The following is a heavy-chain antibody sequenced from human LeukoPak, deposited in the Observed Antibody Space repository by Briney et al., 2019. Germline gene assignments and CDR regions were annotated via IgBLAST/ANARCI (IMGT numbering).Heavy chain of an antibody. CDR2: VGISSGNT. CDR1: GFTFSSYS. Sequence: GGSLRLSCAASGFTFSSYSMNWVRQAPGKGLEWISYVGISSGNTKYADSVKGRFTISGDKAKNSLYLQMNSLRVEDTAVYYCARDTKYAFDNWGQGTLVTVSS. CDR3: ARDTKYAFDN. D-gene: IGHD2-2*01. J-gene: IGHJ4*02. V-gene: IGHV3-48*01.